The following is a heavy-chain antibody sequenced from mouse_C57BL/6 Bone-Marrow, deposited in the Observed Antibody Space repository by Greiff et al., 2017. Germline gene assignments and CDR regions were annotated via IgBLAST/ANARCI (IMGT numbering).Heavy chain of an antibody. J-gene: IGHJ4*01. CDR1: GYTFTNYW. V-gene: IGHV1-63*01. D-gene: IGHD2-1*01. CDR3: ARGNYVFYAMDY. CDR2: IYSGGGYT. Sequence: QVQLKESGAELVRPGTSVKMSCKASGYTFTNYWIGWAKQRPGHGLEWIGDIYSGGGYTNYNEKFKGKATLTADKSSSTAYMQFSSLTSEDSAIYYCARGNYVFYAMDYWGQGTSVTVSS.